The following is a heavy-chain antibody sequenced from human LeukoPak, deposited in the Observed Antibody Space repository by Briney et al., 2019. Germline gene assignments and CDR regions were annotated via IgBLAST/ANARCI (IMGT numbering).Heavy chain of an antibody. Sequence: PGGSLRLSCAASGFTFSTYNMNWVRQAPGKGLEWVSSITSSSSYIYYADSVKGRFTISRDNAKNSLYLQMNSLRAEDTAVYYCAREGYDFWSGYLYYYMDVWGKGTTVTVSS. D-gene: IGHD3-3*01. V-gene: IGHV3-21*01. J-gene: IGHJ6*03. CDR3: AREGYDFWSGYLYYYMDV. CDR1: GFTFSTYN. CDR2: ITSSSSYI.